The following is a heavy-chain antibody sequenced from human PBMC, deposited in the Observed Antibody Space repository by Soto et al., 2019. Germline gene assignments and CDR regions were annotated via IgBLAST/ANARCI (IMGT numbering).Heavy chain of an antibody. CDR3: ARGGGFCGADCYKGGIDY. V-gene: IGHV3-30-3*01. Sequence: ESGGGVVQPGRSLRLSCAASGFTFSPYTMHWVRQTPGKGLEWVAVISNDGDDKDYADSVKARFTVSRDNSKNTLYLQMSSLRAEDTALYYCARGGGFCGADCYKGGIDYWGQGTLVSVSP. CDR1: GFTFSPYT. CDR2: ISNDGDDK. J-gene: IGHJ4*02. D-gene: IGHD2-21*02.